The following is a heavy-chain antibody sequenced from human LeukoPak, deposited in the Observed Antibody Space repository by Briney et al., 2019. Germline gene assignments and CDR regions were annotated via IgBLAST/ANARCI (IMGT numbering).Heavy chain of an antibody. CDR1: GFTFSSYG. J-gene: IGHJ3*02. Sequence: GRSLRLSCAASGFTFSSYGMHWVRQAPGKGLEWVAVTWYDGSNKYYADSVKGRFTISRENAKNSLYLQMNSLRAGDTAVYYCARRGINNAFDIWGQGTMVTVSS. CDR3: ARRGINNAFDI. D-gene: IGHD3-10*01. V-gene: IGHV3-33*01. CDR2: TWYDGSNK.